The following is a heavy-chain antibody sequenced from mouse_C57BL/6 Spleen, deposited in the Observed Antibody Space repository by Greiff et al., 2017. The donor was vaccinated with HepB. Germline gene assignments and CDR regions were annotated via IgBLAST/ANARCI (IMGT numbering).Heavy chain of an antibody. CDR2: ISNGGGRT. CDR3: ARRATLNWYFDV. D-gene: IGHD3-1*01. J-gene: IGHJ1*03. CDR1: GFTFSDYY. V-gene: IGHV5-12*01. Sequence: EVQLVESGGGLVQPGGSLKLSCAASGFTFSDYYMYWVRQTPEKRLEWVAYISNGGGRTYYPDTVKGRFTISRDNAKNTLYLQMSRLKSEDTAMYYCARRATLNWYFDVWGTRTTVTVSS.